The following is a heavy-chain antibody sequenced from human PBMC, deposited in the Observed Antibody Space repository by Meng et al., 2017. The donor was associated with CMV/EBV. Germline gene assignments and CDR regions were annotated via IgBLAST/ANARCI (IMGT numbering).Heavy chain of an antibody. V-gene: IGHV4-4*07. J-gene: IGHJ4*02. CDR1: GGSISSYY. D-gene: IGHD2-21*01. CDR2: IYTSGST. CDR3: ARGSYYRYVIDY. Sequence: LQEPGPGLVKPLQTRALTCTVSGGSISSYYWSWTRQPAGKGLEWIGRIYTSGSTNYNPSLKSRVTMSVDTSKNQFSLKLSSVTAADTAVYYCARGSYYRYVIDYWGQGTLVTVSS.